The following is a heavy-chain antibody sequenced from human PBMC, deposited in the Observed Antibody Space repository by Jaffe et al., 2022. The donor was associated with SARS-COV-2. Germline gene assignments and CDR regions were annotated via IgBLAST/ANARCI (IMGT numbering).Heavy chain of an antibody. CDR3: ARDGIVLMVYAGSGGYFDL. J-gene: IGHJ2*01. V-gene: IGHV3-48*03. CDR2: ISSSGSTI. D-gene: IGHD2-8*01. Sequence: EVQLVESGGGLVQPGGSLRLSCAASGFTFSSYEMNWVRQAPGKGLEWVSYISSSGSTIYYADSVKGRFTISRDNAKNSLYLQMNSLRAEDTAVYYCARDGIVLMVYAGSGGYFDLWGRGTLVTVSS. CDR1: GFTFSSYE.